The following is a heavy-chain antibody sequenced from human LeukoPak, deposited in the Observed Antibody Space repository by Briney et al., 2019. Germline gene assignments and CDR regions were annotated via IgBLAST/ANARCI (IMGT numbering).Heavy chain of an antibody. V-gene: IGHV4-59*08. CDR1: GASVSHSY. Sequence: SETLSVICSVSGASVSHSYWSWLRRTPGKGLEWIGFVYYSGGTNLNPSLKSRVNLSLDTSKNHFSMNLTSVTAADTAMYYCARSPLESRRRGDNFFCDYWGQGMLVTVSS. CDR3: ARSPLESRRRGDNFFCDY. D-gene: IGHD5-24*01. CDR2: VYYSGGT. J-gene: IGHJ4*02.